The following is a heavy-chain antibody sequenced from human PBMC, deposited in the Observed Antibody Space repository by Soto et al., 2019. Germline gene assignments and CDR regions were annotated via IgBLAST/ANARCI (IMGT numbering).Heavy chain of an antibody. Sequence: QVQLVQSGAEVRKPGASVKVSCRASGYSFASFDINWVRQATGQGLEWMGWMNPESGNAGYAQKFQGRVTMTRDTSINTIYMGLSSLTSEDTAVYYWARGLSYLGMDVWGPGTTVTVSS. CDR3: ARGLSYLGMDV. V-gene: IGHV1-8*01. CDR2: MNPESGNA. J-gene: IGHJ6*02. CDR1: GYSFASFD.